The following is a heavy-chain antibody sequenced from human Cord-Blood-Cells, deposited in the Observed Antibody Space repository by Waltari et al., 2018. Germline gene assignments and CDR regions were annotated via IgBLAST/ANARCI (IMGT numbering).Heavy chain of an antibody. CDR2: ISWNSGSI. Sequence: EVQLVESGGGLVQPGRSLRLSCVASGFTFDDYAMHWVRQAPGKGLEWVSGISWNSGSIGYADSVKGRFTISRDNAKNSLYLQMNSLRAEDTALYYCAQSSSWSVNAFDIWGQGTMVTVSS. CDR3: AQSSSWSVNAFDI. D-gene: IGHD6-13*01. CDR1: GFTFDDYA. J-gene: IGHJ3*02. V-gene: IGHV3-9*01.